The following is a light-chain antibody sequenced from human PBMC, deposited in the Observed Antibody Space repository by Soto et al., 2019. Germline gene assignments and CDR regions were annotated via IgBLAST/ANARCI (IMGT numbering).Light chain of an antibody. V-gene: IGLV2-14*01. CDR2: EVS. CDR3: SSYTSSSTLRV. Sequence: QSALTQPASVSGSPGQSITISCTGTSSDVGGYNYVSWYQQHPGKAPKLMIYEVSNRPSGVSNRFSGSKSGNTASLTISWLQAEDEADYYCSSYTSSSTLRVFGTGTKLTVL. CDR1: SSDVGGYNY. J-gene: IGLJ1*01.